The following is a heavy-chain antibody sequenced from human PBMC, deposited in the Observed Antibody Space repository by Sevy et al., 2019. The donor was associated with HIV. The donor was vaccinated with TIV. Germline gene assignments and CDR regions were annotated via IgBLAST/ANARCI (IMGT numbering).Heavy chain of an antibody. CDR1: GYTFTSFG. CDR2: ISVYNGKI. D-gene: IGHD3-22*01. J-gene: IGHJ5*02. CDR3: ARRGAFDFDTSGFLSP. Sequence: APVKVSCKASGYTFTSFGINWVRQAPGQGLEWVGWISVYNGKINYAQNFQGRVTMTTDTSTRTAYMELKSLRSDDTAVYYCARRGAFDFDTSGFLSPWGQGTLVTVSS. V-gene: IGHV1-18*01.